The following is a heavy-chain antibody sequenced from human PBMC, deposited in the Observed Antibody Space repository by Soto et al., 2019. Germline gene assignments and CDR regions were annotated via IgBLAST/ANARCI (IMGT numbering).Heavy chain of an antibody. CDR1: GGDFSNYA. J-gene: IGHJ6*02. V-gene: IGHV1-69*01. Sequence: QVQLVQSGAEVKKPGSSMKVSCKASGGDFSNYAISWVRQAPGQGPEWMGGIIPIFRTATYAQKFQGRVTITADDSTRTASMELSGLTSEDTADYYCARDSLIPSAADYYFDMDVWGQGTTVTVSS. CDR2: IIPIFRTA. D-gene: IGHD2-21*01. CDR3: ARDSLIPSAADYYFDMDV.